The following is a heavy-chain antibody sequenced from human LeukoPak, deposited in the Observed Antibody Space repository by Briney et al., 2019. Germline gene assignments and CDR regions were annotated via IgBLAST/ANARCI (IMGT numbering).Heavy chain of an antibody. V-gene: IGHV3-21*01. D-gene: IGHD2-15*01. CDR3: ARGLGYCSGGSCPRNTYFDY. CDR1: GFTFSSYS. Sequence: GGSLRLSCAASGFTFSSYSMSWVRQAPGKGLEWVSSISSSSSCIYYADSVRGRFTISRDNAKNSLYLQMNSLRAEDTAVYYCARGLGYCSGGSCPRNTYFDYWGQGTLVTVSS. CDR2: ISSSSSCI. J-gene: IGHJ4*02.